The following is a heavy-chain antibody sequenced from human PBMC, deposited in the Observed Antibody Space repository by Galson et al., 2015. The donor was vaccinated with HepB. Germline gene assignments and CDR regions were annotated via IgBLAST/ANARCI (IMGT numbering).Heavy chain of an antibody. J-gene: IGHJ5*01. V-gene: IGHV1-2*04. CDR1: GYTFTDYF. Sequence: SVKVSCKASGYTFTDYFIHWVRQAPGQGLEWMGWINPKSGGTKYAQKFQGWLTMTRDTSISTAYMEMRRLRSEDTAVYYCARGPGARGTTNMIQGIITKLVRSGWFDSWGQGTLVTVSS. D-gene: IGHD3-10*01. CDR3: ARGPGARGTTNMIQGIITKLVRSGWFDS. CDR2: INPKSGGT.